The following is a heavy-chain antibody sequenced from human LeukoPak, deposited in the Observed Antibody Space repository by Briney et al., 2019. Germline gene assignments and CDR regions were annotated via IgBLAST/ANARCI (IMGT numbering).Heavy chain of an antibody. V-gene: IGHV1-18*01. D-gene: IGHD2-15*01. CDR2: VSGDSSNT. CDR1: GYTFTNYG. CDR3: GRDLLGCSGGACYSSDF. J-gene: IGHJ4*02. Sequence: ASVKVSCKASGYTFTNYGITWVRQAPGQGLEWMGWVSGDSSNTNLAQRFQARVTMTTDTSTNTAYMEMRSLKSDDTAVYYCGRDLLGCSGGACYSSDFWGQGTQVTVSS.